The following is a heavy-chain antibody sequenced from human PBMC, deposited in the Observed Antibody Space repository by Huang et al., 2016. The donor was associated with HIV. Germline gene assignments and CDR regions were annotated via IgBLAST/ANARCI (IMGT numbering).Heavy chain of an antibody. D-gene: IGHD3-3*01. CDR3: ARVPTPSYYDFWSISPSHEDVYYYNMDV. CDR2: IIPSGGA. CDR1: GGPFNNYY. V-gene: IGHV4-34*02. J-gene: IGHJ6*02. Sequence: QVQLPQWGAGVLKPSETLSLTCAVYGGPFNNYYWSWVRQLKGRRLEWIVEIIPSGGAYYDPSRKSLVSMSIHPSKKQFSLRLTSVTAAHTAVYYCARVPTPSYYDFWSISPSHEDVYYYNMDVWGQGTTVIVSS.